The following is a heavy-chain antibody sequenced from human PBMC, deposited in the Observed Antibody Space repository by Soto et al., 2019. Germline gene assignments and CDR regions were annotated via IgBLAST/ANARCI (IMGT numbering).Heavy chain of an antibody. Sequence: SVKVSCKASGGTFSSYAISWVRQAPGQGLEWMGGIIPIFGTANYAQKFQGRVTITADESTSTAYMELSSLRSEDTAVYYCARDRYDFWSGKKPFDIWGQGTMVTVSS. CDR2: IIPIFGTA. CDR1: GGTFSSYA. CDR3: ARDRYDFWSGKKPFDI. J-gene: IGHJ3*02. V-gene: IGHV1-69*13. D-gene: IGHD3-3*01.